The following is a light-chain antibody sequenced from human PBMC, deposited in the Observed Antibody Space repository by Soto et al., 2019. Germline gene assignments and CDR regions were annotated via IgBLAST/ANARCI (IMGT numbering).Light chain of an antibody. Sequence: EIFLTQSPGALALSPGEGTTLSCRASECVASLAWYQQKPGQAPRLLIYGASTRATGVPARFSGSGCGSVFTLTIISLQSVDFAIYYCPEYNTWWRFGQAPKV. V-gene: IGKV3-15*01. CDR2: GAS. CDR1: ECVAS. CDR3: PEYNTWWR. J-gene: IGKJ1*01.